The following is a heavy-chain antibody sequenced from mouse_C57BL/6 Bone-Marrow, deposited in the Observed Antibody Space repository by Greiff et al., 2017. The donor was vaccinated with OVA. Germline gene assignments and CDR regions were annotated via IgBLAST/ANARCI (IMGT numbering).Heavy chain of an antibody. CDR1: GYTFTSYW. D-gene: IGHD3-3*01. Sequence: VQLQQPGAELVKPGASVKLSCKASGYTFTSYWMQWVKQRPGQGLEWIGEIDPSDSYTNYNQKFKGKATLTVDTSSSTAYMQLSSLTSEDSAVYYCAREGPYYAMDYWGQGTSVTVSS. CDR2: IDPSDSYT. J-gene: IGHJ4*01. V-gene: IGHV1-50*01. CDR3: AREGPYYAMDY.